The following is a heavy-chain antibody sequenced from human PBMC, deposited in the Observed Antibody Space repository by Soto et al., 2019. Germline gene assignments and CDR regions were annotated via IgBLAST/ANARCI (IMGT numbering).Heavy chain of an antibody. V-gene: IGHV1-2*02. CDR3: ARVRAARPDYFHYGLDV. CDR1: GYTLSDYY. J-gene: IGHJ6*02. Sequence: AAVKVSCKASGYTLSDYYMHWVRQAPGQGLEWMGWSNPNSGGTKYAQKFQGRVTMTLDTSIGIAYMELTRLRFDDTAVYYCARVRAARPDYFHYGLDVWGQGTTVTVSS. CDR2: SNPNSGGT. D-gene: IGHD6-6*01.